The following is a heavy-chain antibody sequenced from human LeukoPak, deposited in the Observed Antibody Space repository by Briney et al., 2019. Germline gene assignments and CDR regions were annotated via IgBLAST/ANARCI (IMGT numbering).Heavy chain of an antibody. J-gene: IGHJ4*02. CDR1: GGSLSSGSYY. Sequence: PSETLSLTCTVSGGSLSSGSYYWSWIRQPAGKGLEWIGRIYNSGSTNYTPSLKSRVSISVDTSKNQFSLKLSSVTAADTAMYYCAREDDYVWGSYRLWGQGTLVTVSS. V-gene: IGHV4-61*02. D-gene: IGHD3-16*02. CDR2: IYNSGST. CDR3: AREDDYVWGSYRL.